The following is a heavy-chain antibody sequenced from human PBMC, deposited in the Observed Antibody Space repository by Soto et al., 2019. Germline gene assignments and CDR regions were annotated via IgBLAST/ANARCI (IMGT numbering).Heavy chain of an antibody. V-gene: IGHV2-70*01. D-gene: IGHD1-26*01. CDR2: IDWDDDK. Sequence: SGPTLVNPTQTLTLTCTFSGFSLITIGMCVSWIRQPPGKALEWLALIDWDDDKYYSTSLKTRLTISKDTSKNQVVLTMTNMDPVDTATYYCARTKGPYSGSYYWYDYWGQGTLVTVSS. CDR3: ARTKGPYSGSYYWYDY. J-gene: IGHJ4*02. CDR1: GFSLITIGMC.